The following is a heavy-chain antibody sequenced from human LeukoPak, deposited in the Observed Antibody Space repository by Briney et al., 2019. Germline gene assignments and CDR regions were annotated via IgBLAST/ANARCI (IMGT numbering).Heavy chain of an antibody. CDR3: ARAAVNLHPNHYYYMDV. CDR1: GYTSTSYD. Sequence: ASVKVSCKASGYTSTSYDINWVRQATGQGLEWMGWMNPYNGNTGYAQKFEGRVIMTRGTSISTAYLEMSSLTSEDTAVYYCARAAVNLHPNHYYYMDVWGKGTTVTVSS. J-gene: IGHJ6*03. V-gene: IGHV1-8*01. CDR2: MNPYNGNT.